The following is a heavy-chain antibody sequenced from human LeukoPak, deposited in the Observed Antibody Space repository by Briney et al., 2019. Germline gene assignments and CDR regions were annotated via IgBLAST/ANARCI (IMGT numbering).Heavy chain of an antibody. V-gene: IGHV1-2*02. CDR3: ARDPDITIFGVVKGGFDY. D-gene: IGHD3-3*01. CDR1: GYTFTGYY. J-gene: IGHJ4*02. Sequence: ASVKVSCKASGYTFTGYYMHWVRQAPGQGLEWMGWINPNSGGTNYAQKFRGRVTMTRDTSISTAYMELSRLRSDDTAVYYCARDPDITIFGVVKGGFDYWGQGTLVTVSS. CDR2: INPNSGGT.